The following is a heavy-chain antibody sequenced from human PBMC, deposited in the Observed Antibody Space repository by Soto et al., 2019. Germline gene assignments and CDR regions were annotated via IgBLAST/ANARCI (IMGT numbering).Heavy chain of an antibody. J-gene: IGHJ5*02. Sequence: EVQLLESGGGWLQPGGSLRLSSAASGFTFSSYAMNWVRQAPGKGLEWVSGITGSGAGSYYSDSVKGRFTISRDNSKNTLYLQMNSLRAEDTAVYYCAKAYSNSWPNDWFDPWGQGTLVTVSS. CDR1: GFTFSSYA. CDR2: ITGSGAGS. V-gene: IGHV3-23*01. D-gene: IGHD6-13*01. CDR3: AKAYSNSWPNDWFDP.